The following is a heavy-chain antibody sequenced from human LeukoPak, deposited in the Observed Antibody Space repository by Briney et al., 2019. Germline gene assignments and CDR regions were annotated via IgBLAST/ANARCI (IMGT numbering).Heavy chain of an antibody. Sequence: PGGSLRLSCAASAFTFSNYGMGWVRQAPGKGLEWVSSISASGGGTYYAESVKGRFTISRDNAKNSLYLQMNSLRAEDTAVYYCARGVRGVIIFDYWGQGTLVTVSS. CDR3: ARGVRGVIIFDY. CDR2: ISASGGGT. CDR1: AFTFSNYG. D-gene: IGHD3-10*01. V-gene: IGHV3-21*04. J-gene: IGHJ4*02.